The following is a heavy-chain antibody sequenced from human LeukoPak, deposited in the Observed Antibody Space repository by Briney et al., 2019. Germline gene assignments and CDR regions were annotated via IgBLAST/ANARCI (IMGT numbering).Heavy chain of an antibody. CDR3: ARKKRDYGGPSDAFDI. CDR1: GFTFSSYG. V-gene: IGHV3-21*01. D-gene: IGHD4-23*01. CDR2: ISSSSSYI. Sequence: GGSLRLSCAASGFTFSSYGMHWVRQAPGKGLEWVSSISSSSSYIYYADSVKGRFTISRDNAKNSLYLQMNSLRAEDTAVYYCARKKRDYGGPSDAFDIWGQGTMVTVSS. J-gene: IGHJ3*02.